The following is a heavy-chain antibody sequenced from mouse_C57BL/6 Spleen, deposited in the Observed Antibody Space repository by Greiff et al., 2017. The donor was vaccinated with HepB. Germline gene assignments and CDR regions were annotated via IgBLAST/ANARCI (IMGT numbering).Heavy chain of an antibody. V-gene: IGHV1-26*01. CDR1: GYTFTDYY. J-gene: IGHJ2*01. Sequence: EVQLQQSGPELVKPGASVKISCKASGYTFTDYYMNWVKQSHGKSLEWIGDINPNNGGTSYNQKFKGKATLTVDKSSSTAYMELRSLTSEDSAVYYCARWGNWDDYWGQGTTLTVSS. CDR2: INPNNGGT. CDR3: ARWGNWDDY. D-gene: IGHD4-1*02.